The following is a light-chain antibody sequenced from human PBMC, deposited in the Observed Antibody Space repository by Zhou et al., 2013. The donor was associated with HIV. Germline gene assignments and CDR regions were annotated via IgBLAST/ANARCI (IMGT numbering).Light chain of an antibody. CDR1: QSVSSSY. V-gene: IGKV3-20*01. Sequence: EIVLTQSPGTLSLSPGERATLSCRASQSVSSSYLAWYQLKPGQAPRLLINAASSRATGIPDRFSGSGSGTDFNLTISRLEPEDFAVYYCQQYGSSPLTFGGATKVEIQ. J-gene: IGKJ4*01. CDR3: QQYGSSPLT. CDR2: AAS.